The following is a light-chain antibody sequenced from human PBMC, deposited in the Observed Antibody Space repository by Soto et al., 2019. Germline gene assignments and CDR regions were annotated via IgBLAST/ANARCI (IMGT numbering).Light chain of an antibody. CDR2: DVS. V-gene: IGLV2-14*01. J-gene: IGLJ1*01. Sequence: QSALTQPASVSGSPGQSITISCTGTSSDVGGYNYVSWYQQHPGKAPKLMIYDVSNRPSGVSNRFSGSKSGNTASLTISGLQAEDEADYYFSSYTSSSTYVFGTGTKRTVI. CDR1: SSDVGGYNY. CDR3: SSYTSSSTYV.